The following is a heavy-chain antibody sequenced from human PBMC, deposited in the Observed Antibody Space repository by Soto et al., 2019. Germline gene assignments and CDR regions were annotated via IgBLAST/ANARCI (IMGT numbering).Heavy chain of an antibody. Sequence: SVKVSCKASGGTFSSYAISWVRQAPGQGLEWMGGIIPIFGTANYAQKFQGRVTITADESTSTAYMELSSLRSEDTAVYYCARGERGHTAMAPDHYYFDYWGQGSVLTVSS. D-gene: IGHD5-18*01. CDR2: IIPIFGTA. V-gene: IGHV1-69*13. CDR3: ARGERGHTAMAPDHYYFDY. CDR1: GGTFSSYA. J-gene: IGHJ4*02.